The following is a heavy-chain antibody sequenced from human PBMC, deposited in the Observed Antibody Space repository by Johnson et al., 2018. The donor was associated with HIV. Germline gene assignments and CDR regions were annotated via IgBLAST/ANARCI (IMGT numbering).Heavy chain of an antibody. D-gene: IGHD6-13*01. V-gene: IGHV3-30*03. Sequence: QVQLVESGGDVVQPGRSLRLSCAASAFTFSNYGMHWVRQAPGKGLEWVAVIPYDGSNKYYGDSVKGRFTISRDNSKNTLYLQMNRLRAEDTGVYYYARGYSSLDDAFDIWGQGTMVSVSS. CDR1: AFTFSNYG. J-gene: IGHJ3*02. CDR3: ARGYSSLDDAFDI. CDR2: IPYDGSNK.